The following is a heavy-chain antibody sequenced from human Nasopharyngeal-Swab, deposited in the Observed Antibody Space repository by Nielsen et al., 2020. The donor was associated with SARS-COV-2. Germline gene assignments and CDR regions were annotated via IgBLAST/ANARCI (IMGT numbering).Heavy chain of an antibody. Sequence: GESLKISCAASGFTFSSYAMSWVRQAPGKGLEWVSAISGSGGSTYYADSVKGRFTISRDNSKNTLYLQMNSLRAEDTAVYYCAKDVDTAMVSTQLDYWGQGTLVTVSS. CDR3: AKDVDTAMVSTQLDY. CDR2: ISGSGGST. CDR1: GFTFSSYA. D-gene: IGHD5-18*01. J-gene: IGHJ4*02. V-gene: IGHV3-23*01.